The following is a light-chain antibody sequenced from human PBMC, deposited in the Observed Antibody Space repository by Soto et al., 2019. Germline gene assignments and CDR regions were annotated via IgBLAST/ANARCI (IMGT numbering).Light chain of an antibody. CDR2: VNSDGSH. J-gene: IGLJ1*01. CDR1: SGHSNYA. Sequence: QLVLTQSPSASASLGASAKLTCTLSSGHSNYAIAWHQQQPEKGPRYLMKVNSDGSHRKGDGIPDRFSGSSSGAQRYLTISSLQSEDEADYYCQTWGTGIRVFGTGTKLTVL. CDR3: QTWGTGIRV. V-gene: IGLV4-69*01.